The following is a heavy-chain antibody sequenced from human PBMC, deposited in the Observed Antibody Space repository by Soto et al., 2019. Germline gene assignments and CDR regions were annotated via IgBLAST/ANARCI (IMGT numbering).Heavy chain of an antibody. CDR3: ARDLAKGGGSAGFDY. Sequence: ASVNVCCKASVYTFTVYYMHWVRQAPGQGLEWMAWINPKSGGTMYPQKFQGRVTMTWDTSISTAYMALTRLRSDDTAVYYCARDLAKGGGSAGFDYWGHGTLVTVSS. D-gene: IGHD1-26*01. CDR2: INPKSGGT. V-gene: IGHV1-2*02. CDR1: VYTFTVYY. J-gene: IGHJ4*01.